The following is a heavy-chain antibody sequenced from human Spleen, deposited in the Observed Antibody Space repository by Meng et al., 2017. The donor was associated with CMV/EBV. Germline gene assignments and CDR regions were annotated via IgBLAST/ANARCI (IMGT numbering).Heavy chain of an antibody. CDR3: ARMRCSSTSCYCADY. V-gene: IGHV3-21*01. J-gene: IGHJ4*02. D-gene: IGHD2-2*01. CDR2: ISSSSSYI. Sequence: GESLKISCAASGFTFSSYSMNWVRQAPGKGLEWVSSISSSSSYIYYADSVKGRFTIPRDNAKNSLYLQMNSLRAEDTAVYYCARMRCSSTSCYCADYWGQGTLVTVSS. CDR1: GFTFSSYS.